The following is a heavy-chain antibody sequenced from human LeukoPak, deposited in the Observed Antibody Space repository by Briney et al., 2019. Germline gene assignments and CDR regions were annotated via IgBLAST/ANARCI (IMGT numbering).Heavy chain of an antibody. CDR3: AKGLYCSSSACYPSDWFDP. J-gene: IGHJ5*02. D-gene: IGHD2-2*01. V-gene: IGHV3-23*01. CDR2: ISGSGGST. CDR1: GFTFSSYA. Sequence: GGSLRLSFAASGFTFSSYAMSWVRQAPGKGLEWVSAISGSGGSTYYADSVKGRFTISRDNSKNTLYLQMNSLRAEDTAVYYCAKGLYCSSSACYPSDWFDPWGQGTLVTVSS.